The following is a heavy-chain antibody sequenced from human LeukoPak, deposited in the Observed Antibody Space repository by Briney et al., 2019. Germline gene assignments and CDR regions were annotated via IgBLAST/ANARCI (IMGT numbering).Heavy chain of an antibody. CDR2: IKQHVSEK. Sequence: GGSLRLSCAASGFTFSSYWMSWVRQAPGKGLEWVANIKQHVSEKYYVDSVKGRFPISRDNANNSLYLQLNSLRAEYMVVCYCARDYWQYVWFDPWGQGTLVTVSS. CDR1: GFTFSSYW. D-gene: IGHD2-15*01. V-gene: IGHV3-7*01. CDR3: ARDYWQYVWFDP. J-gene: IGHJ5*02.